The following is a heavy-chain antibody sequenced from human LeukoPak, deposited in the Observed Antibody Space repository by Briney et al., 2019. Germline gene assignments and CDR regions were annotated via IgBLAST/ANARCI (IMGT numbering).Heavy chain of an antibody. V-gene: IGHV1-69*13. CDR2: IIPIFGTA. CDR1: GGTFSSYA. CDR3: ARGYCSGGSCYSIDYYYGMDV. D-gene: IGHD2-15*01. Sequence: SVKVSCKASGGTFSSYAISWVRQAPGQGLEWMGGIIPIFGTANYAQKFQGRVTITADESTSTAYMELSSLRSEDTAVYYCARGYCSGGSCYSIDYYYGMDVWGQGTTVTVSS. J-gene: IGHJ6*02.